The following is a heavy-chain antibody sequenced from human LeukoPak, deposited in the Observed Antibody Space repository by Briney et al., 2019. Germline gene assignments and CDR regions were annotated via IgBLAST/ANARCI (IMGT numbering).Heavy chain of an antibody. CDR3: ARDPGVNTFDI. D-gene: IGHD2-21*01. CDR2: IYSGGRT. CDR1: GFSVSDNY. Sequence: PGGSLRLSCAASGFSVSDNYMSWVRQAPGKGLELVSLIYSGGRTYYADSVKGRFTISRDNSENTVYLQMNSLRAEDTAVYYCARDPGVNTFDIWGQGTMVTVSS. J-gene: IGHJ3*02. V-gene: IGHV3-53*01.